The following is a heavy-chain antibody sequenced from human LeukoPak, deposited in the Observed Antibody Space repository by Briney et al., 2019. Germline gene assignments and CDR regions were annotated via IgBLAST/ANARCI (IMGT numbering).Heavy chain of an antibody. CDR2: ISSSSSYI. CDR3: ARDMVRPSGYDPMDY. D-gene: IGHD5-12*01. V-gene: IGHV3-21*01. CDR1: GFTFSSYS. J-gene: IGHJ4*02. Sequence: GGSLRLSCAASGFTFSSYSMNWVRQAPGKGLEWVSSISSSSSYIYYADSVKGRFTISRDNAKNSLYLQMNSLRAEDTAVYYCARDMVRPSGYDPMDYWGQGTLVTVSS.